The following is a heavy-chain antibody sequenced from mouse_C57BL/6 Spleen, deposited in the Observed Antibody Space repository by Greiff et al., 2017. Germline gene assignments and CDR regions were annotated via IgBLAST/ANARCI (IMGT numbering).Heavy chain of an antibody. V-gene: IGHV1-42*01. D-gene: IGHD1-1*01. J-gene: IGHJ1*03. CDR1: GYSFTGYY. Sequence: EVQRVESGPELVKPGASVKISCKASGYSFTGYYMNWVKQSPEKSLEWIGEINPSTGGTTYNQKFKAKATLTVDKSSSTAYMQLKSLTSEDSAVYYCARTTVVATNFDVWGTGTTVTVSS. CDR2: INPSTGGT. CDR3: ARTTVVATNFDV.